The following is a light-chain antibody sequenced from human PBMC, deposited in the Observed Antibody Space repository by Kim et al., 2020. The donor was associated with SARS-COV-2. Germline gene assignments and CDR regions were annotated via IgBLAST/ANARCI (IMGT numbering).Light chain of an antibody. J-gene: IGKJ4*01. Sequence: PASISCRSSQSLLHQTGYNLLDWEPQKPRQPPQLLIYLGSKRASGVHDRFSGSGSGTDFTLKISRVEAEDVGMYYCKQALLNPLTFGGGTKVDIK. CDR2: LGS. CDR1: QSLLHQTGYNL. V-gene: IGKV2-28*01. CDR3: KQALLNPLT.